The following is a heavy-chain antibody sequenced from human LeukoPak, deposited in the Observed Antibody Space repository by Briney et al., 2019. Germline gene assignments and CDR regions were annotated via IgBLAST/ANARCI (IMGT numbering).Heavy chain of an antibody. CDR2: INHSRST. D-gene: IGHD3-10*01. CDR3: ARGVFVSYGSGRYYNFYYGMDV. CDR1: GGAFSGYY. Sequence: PSETLSLTCAVSGGAFSGYYWSWLRQSPGKGLEWIGEINHSRSTNYNPSLKSRVTISVDTSKNQFSLKLSSVTAADTAVYYCARGVFVSYGSGRYYNFYYGMDVWGPGTTVTVSS. J-gene: IGHJ6*02. V-gene: IGHV4-34*01.